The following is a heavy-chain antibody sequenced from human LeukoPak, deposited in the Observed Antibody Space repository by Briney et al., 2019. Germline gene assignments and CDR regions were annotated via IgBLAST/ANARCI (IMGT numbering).Heavy chain of an antibody. CDR2: IYYSGST. J-gene: IGHJ3*02. Sequence: SETLSLTCTVSGGSISSSSYYWSWIRQPPGKGLEWIGYIYYSGSTKYKPSLKSRATISVHTSKNQFSLKLSSVTSADTAVYYCASASLNIYAFDIWGQGTMVTVSS. V-gene: IGHV4-61*01. CDR3: ASASLNIYAFDI. D-gene: IGHD2/OR15-2a*01. CDR1: GGSISSSSYY.